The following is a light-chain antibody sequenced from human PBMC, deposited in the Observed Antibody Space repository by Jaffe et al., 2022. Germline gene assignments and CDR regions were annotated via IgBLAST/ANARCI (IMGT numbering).Light chain of an antibody. CDR2: EVS. J-gene: IGLJ1*01. V-gene: IGLV2-14*01. CDR3: SSYASTSTLDI. CDR1: HNDIGGYKF. Sequence: QPPLTQPASVSGSPGQSITISCTGSHNDIGGYKFVSWYQQYPGQVPKLIIYEVSHRPSGVSNRFSGSRSGNTASLTISGLQAEDEADYYCSSYASTSTLDIFGTGTRVTVL.